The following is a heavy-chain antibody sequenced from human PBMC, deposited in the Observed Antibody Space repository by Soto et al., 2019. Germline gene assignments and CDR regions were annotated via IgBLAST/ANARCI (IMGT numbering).Heavy chain of an antibody. Sequence: GGSLRLSCAASGFTFSTYAMYWVRQPPGKGLEWVAAISYDGNNKYLADSVKGRFTISRDNSNNTLLLQMNSLRAEDTAEYFCARAIQVWFYLGLWGQGTLVTVSS. CDR2: ISYDGNNK. J-gene: IGHJ4*02. CDR1: GFTFSTYA. V-gene: IGHV3-30*01. CDR3: ARAIQVWFYLGL. D-gene: IGHD3-9*01.